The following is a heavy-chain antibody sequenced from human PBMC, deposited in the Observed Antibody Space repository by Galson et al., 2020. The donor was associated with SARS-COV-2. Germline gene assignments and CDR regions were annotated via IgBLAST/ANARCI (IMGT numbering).Heavy chain of an antibody. CDR1: GFTFSSHW. D-gene: IGHD7-27*01. V-gene: IGHV3-7*04. Sequence: GESLKISCVGSGFTFSSHWMSWVRQAPGKGLEWVADIKPDGSDKYYVDSVKGRFTIARDNAKNSVYLQMNSLGAEDTAVYYCARGQWGRDYWGQGTLVTVSS. CDR3: ARGQWGRDY. J-gene: IGHJ4*02. CDR2: IKPDGSDK.